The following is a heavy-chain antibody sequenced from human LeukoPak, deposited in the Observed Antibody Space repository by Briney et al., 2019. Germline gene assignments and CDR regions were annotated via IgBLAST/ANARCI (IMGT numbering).Heavy chain of an antibody. Sequence: PGGSLRLSCAGSGLTLSNYGMSWVRQAPGKGLEWVAGISDSGGRTNYADSVKGRFTISRDNPKNTLYLQMNSLRAEDTAVYFCAKRGVVIRVILVGFHKEAYYFDSGGQGALVTVSS. J-gene: IGHJ4*01. CDR3: AKRGVVIRVILVGFHKEAYYFDS. CDR2: ISDSGGRT. D-gene: IGHD3-22*01. V-gene: IGHV3-23*01. CDR1: GLTLSNYG.